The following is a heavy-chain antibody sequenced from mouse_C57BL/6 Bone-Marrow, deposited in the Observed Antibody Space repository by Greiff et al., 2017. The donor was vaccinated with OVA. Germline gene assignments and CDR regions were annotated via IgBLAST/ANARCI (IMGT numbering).Heavy chain of an antibody. CDR2: IDPENGDT. Sequence: EVQLKESGAELVRPGASVKLSCTASGFNIKDDYMHWVKQRPEQGLEWIGWIDPENGDTEYASKFQGKATITADTSSNTAYLQLSSLTSEDTAVYYCTTLTGSFAYWGQGTLVTVSA. D-gene: IGHD4-1*01. J-gene: IGHJ3*01. V-gene: IGHV14-4*01. CDR3: TTLTGSFAY. CDR1: GFNIKDDY.